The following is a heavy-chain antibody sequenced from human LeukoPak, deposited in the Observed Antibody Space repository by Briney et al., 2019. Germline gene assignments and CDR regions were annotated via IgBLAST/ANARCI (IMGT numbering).Heavy chain of an antibody. CDR3: ARASVTTYYYYGMDV. Sequence: ASVKVSCKASGYTFTSYAMNWVRQAPGQGLEWMGWINTNTGNPTYAQGFTGRFVSSLDTSVSTAYLQISSLKAEDTAVYYCARASVTTYYYYGMDVWGQGTTVTVSS. J-gene: IGHJ6*02. CDR1: GYTFTSYA. D-gene: IGHD4-17*01. CDR2: INTNTGNP. V-gene: IGHV7-4-1*02.